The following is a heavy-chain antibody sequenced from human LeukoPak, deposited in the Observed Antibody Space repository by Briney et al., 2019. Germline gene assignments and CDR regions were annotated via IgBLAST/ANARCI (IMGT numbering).Heavy chain of an antibody. J-gene: IGHJ4*02. D-gene: IGHD3-22*01. CDR1: GYTFTSYA. CDR3: ARDYDSSGYYLFDY. V-gene: IGHV7-4-1*02. CDR2: INTNTGNP. Sequence: ASVKVSCKASGYTFTSYAMNWVRQAPGQGLEWMGWINTNTGNPTYAQGFTGRFVFSLDTSVSTAYLQISSLKAEDTAVYYCARDYDSSGYYLFDYWGQGTLVTVSS.